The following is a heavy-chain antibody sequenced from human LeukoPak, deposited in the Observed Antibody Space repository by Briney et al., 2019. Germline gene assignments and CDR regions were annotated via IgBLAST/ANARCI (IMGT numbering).Heavy chain of an antibody. CDR1: GFTFSGYE. V-gene: IGHV3-48*03. CDR3: ARVAEIQLWLRSAFDY. J-gene: IGHJ4*02. D-gene: IGHD5-18*01. CDR2: ICGRGKTI. Sequence: GGSLRLSCAASGFTFSGYEMNWVRQAPGKGLEWISYICGRGKTIYYADSVKGRFTISRDNAKNSLYLQMNSLRDEDTAVYYCARVAEIQLWLRSAFDYWGQGTLVTVSS.